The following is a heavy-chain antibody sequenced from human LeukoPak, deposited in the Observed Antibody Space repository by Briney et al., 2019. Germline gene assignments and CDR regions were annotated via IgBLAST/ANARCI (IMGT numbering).Heavy chain of an antibody. Sequence: PGGSLRLSCAASGFTFSSYWMHWVRQAPGKGLVWVSRINSDGSSTSYADSVKGRFTISRDNSKNTLYLQMNSLRAEDTAVYYCARDQYYDFWSGPDAFDIWGQGTMVTVSS. V-gene: IGHV3-74*01. CDR1: GFTFSSYW. CDR2: INSDGSST. J-gene: IGHJ3*02. CDR3: ARDQYYDFWSGPDAFDI. D-gene: IGHD3-3*01.